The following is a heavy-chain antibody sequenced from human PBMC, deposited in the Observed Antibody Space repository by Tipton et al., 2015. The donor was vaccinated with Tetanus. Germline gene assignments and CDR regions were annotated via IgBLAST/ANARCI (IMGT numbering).Heavy chain of an antibody. CDR2: IYPGDSAA. D-gene: IGHD3-10*01. V-gene: IGHV5-51*01. Sequence: VQLVQSGAEVKKPGESLNISCKASGYNFATFWISWVRQMPGKGLEWMGIIYPGDSAATYSPSFQGQVTISADKSISTAYLQWTSLKPSDTAIYFCARLPKHYSASGSTWGQGTLVTVSS. J-gene: IGHJ5*02. CDR3: ARLPKHYSASGST. CDR1: GYNFATFW.